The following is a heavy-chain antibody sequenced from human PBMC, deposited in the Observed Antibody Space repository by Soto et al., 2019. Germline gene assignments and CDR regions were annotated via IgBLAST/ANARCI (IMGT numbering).Heavy chain of an antibody. D-gene: IGHD3-16*01. V-gene: IGHV4-59*01. CDR3: ASVWGQAVDD. CDR2: IYYSGST. Sequence: SETLSLTCTVSGGSISSYYWSWIRQPPGKGLEWIGYIYYSGSTNYNPSLKSRVTISVDTSKNQFSLKLSSVTAADTVVYYCASVWGQAVDDWGQGNLVTVYS. J-gene: IGHJ4*02. CDR1: GGSISSYY.